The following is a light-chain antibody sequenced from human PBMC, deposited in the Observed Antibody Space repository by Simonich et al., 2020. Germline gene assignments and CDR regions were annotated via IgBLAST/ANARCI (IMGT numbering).Light chain of an antibody. CDR2: KVS. V-gene: IGKV2-30*02. Sequence: DVVMTQSPLSLPVTLGQPASISCRSSQSLVHSDGNTYLNWVQKRPGQSPRRLIYKVSNRDSGVPDRFSGSGSGTDFTLKISRVEAEDVGVYYCMQGTHWPWTFGQGTKVEIK. J-gene: IGKJ1*01. CDR1: QSLVHSDGNTY. CDR3: MQGTHWPWT.